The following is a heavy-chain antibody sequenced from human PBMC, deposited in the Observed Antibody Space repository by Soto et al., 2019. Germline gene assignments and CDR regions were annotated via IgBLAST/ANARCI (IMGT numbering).Heavy chain of an antibody. J-gene: IGHJ4*02. CDR1: GFSLRTTGML. V-gene: IGHV2-70*04. Sequence: SGPTLVNPTQTLTLTCTFSGFSLRTTGMLVSWIRQPPGKALEWLARINWDDDKFYSTSLTTRLTISKDTSKNQVVLTMTNMDPVDTPTYLCTRIIGGGSYFDYGGQGALVPVSS. CDR2: INWDDDK. D-gene: IGHD1-26*01. CDR3: TRIIGGGSYFDY.